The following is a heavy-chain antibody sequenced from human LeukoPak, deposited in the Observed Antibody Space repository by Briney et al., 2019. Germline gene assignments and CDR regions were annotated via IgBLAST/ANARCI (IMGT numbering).Heavy chain of an antibody. CDR3: ARVGGIEYSSSCWFDP. CDR2: IYYSGST. V-gene: IGHV4-59*01. D-gene: IGHD6-6*01. Sequence: PSQTLSLTCTVSGGSISSYYWSWIRQPPGKGLEWIGYIYYSGSTNYNPSLKSRVTISVDTSKNQFSLKLSSVTAADTAVYYCARVGGIEYSSSCWFDPWGQGTLVTVSS. CDR1: GGSISSYY. J-gene: IGHJ5*02.